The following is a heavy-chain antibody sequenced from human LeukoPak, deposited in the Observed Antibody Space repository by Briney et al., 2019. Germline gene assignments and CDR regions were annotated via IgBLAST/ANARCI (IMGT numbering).Heavy chain of an antibody. CDR1: GFTFSSYS. D-gene: IGHD4-17*01. CDR3: ARDYGTRGSNYGMDV. J-gene: IGHJ6*02. Sequence: GGSLRLSCVASGFTFSSYSMNWVRQAPGKGLEWISYISSSSSTIFYADSAKGRFSISRDNAKNSLYLQMTSLRAEDMAVYYCARDYGTRGSNYGMDVWGQGTTVTVSS. V-gene: IGHV3-48*04. CDR2: ISSSSSTI.